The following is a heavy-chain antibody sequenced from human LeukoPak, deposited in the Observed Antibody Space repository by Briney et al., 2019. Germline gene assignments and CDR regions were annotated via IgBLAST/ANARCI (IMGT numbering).Heavy chain of an antibody. CDR1: GYSISSGYY. J-gene: IGHJ4*02. CDR3: ARASSGSLAVAAAGK. D-gene: IGHD6-13*01. V-gene: IGHV4-38-2*02. CDR2: IYHSGST. Sequence: PSETLSLTCTVSGYSISSGYYWGWIRQPPGKGLEWIGSIYHSGSTYYNPSLKSRVTISVDTSKNQFSLKLSSVTAADTAVYYCARASSGSLAVAAAGKWGQGTLVTVSS.